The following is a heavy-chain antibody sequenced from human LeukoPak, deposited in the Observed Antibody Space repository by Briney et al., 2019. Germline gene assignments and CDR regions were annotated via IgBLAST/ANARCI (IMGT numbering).Heavy chain of an antibody. CDR2: ISVNNGNT. CDR3: AREAGGFGEFRP. CDR1: GGTFSSYA. Sequence: GASVKVSCKASGGTFSSYAISWVRQAPGQGLEWMGWISVNNGNTNYAQKFQGRVTMTTDTSTSTAYMELRSLKSDDTAVYYCAREAGGFGEFRPWGQGTLVTVSS. J-gene: IGHJ5*02. V-gene: IGHV1-18*01. D-gene: IGHD3-10*01.